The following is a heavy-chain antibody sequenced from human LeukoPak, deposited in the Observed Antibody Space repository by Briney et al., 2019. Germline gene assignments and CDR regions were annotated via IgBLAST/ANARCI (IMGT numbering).Heavy chain of an antibody. CDR3: ARAPRYSPFDY. CDR1: GGSISSSSYY. Sequence: SETLSLTCTVSGGSISSSSYYWSWIRQPSGKGLEWIGYIYYSGSTNYNPSLKSRVTISVDTSKNQFSLKLSSVTAADTAVYYCARAPRYSPFDYWGQGTLVIVSS. D-gene: IGHD1-14*01. J-gene: IGHJ4*02. V-gene: IGHV4-61*01. CDR2: IYYSGST.